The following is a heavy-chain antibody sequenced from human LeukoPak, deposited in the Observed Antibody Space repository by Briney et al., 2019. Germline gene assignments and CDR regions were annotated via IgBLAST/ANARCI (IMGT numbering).Heavy chain of an antibody. CDR2: INPNSGGT. V-gene: IGHV1-2*02. CDR1: GYTFTGYY. Sequence: ASVKVSRKASGYTFTGYYMHWVRQAPGQGLEWMGWINPNSGGTNYAQKFQGRVTMTRDTSISTAYMELSRLRSDDTAVYYCASSSIAARRWYFDLWGRGTLVTVSS. J-gene: IGHJ2*01. CDR3: ASSSIAARRWYFDL. D-gene: IGHD6-6*01.